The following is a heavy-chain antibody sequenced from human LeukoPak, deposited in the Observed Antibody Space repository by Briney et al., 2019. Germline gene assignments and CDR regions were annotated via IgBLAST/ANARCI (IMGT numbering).Heavy chain of an antibody. D-gene: IGHD4-17*01. J-gene: IGHJ5*02. CDR1: GFTFSSYW. CDR3: ARDLNYGDYVPWFDP. CDR2: INSDGSST. Sequence: PGGSLRLSCAASGFTFSSYWMHWVRQAPGKGLVWVSRINSDGSSTSYADSVKGRFTISRDNAKNTLYLQMNSLRAEDTAVYYCARDLNYGDYVPWFDPWGQGTLVTVSS. V-gene: IGHV3-74*01.